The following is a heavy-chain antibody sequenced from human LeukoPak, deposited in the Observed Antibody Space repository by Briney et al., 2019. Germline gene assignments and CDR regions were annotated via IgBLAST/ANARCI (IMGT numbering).Heavy chain of an antibody. CDR2: TYYSGNT. J-gene: IGHJ4*02. D-gene: IGHD3-3*01. CDR3: VRNYDFWSRSLHYFDY. Sequence: SETLSLTCTVSGGSISSSSYYWGWMRQPPGKGLEWIGSTYYSGNTYYNPSLKSRVTISVDTSKSQFSLKLKSVTAADTAVYYCVRNYDFWSRSLHYFDYWGQGTLVTVSS. CDR1: GGSISSSSYY. V-gene: IGHV4-39*01.